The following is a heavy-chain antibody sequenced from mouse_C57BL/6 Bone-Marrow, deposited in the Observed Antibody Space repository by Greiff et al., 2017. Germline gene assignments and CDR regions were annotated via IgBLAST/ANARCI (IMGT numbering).Heavy chain of an antibody. D-gene: IGHD2-4*01. CDR3: ARYDDYDVDY. CDR1: GFTFTDYY. Sequence: VQLKESGGGLVQPGGSLSLSCAASGFTFTDYYMSWVRQPPGKALEWLGFIRNKANGYTTEYSASVKGRFTISRDNSQSILYLQMNALRAEDSATYYCARYDDYDVDYWGQGTTLTVSS. CDR2: IRNKANGYTT. J-gene: IGHJ2*01. V-gene: IGHV7-3*01.